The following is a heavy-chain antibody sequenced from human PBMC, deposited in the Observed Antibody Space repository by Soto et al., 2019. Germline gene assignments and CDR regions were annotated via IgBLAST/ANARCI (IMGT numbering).Heavy chain of an antibody. J-gene: IGHJ1*01. D-gene: IGHD3-10*01. Sequence: QVQLQESGPGLVKASQTLSLTCNVSGGSISSGGYYWTWIRQHPGKGLEWIGNIHHSGSTFYNPSLXSXXSISVDTSKNQFSLKLSSVTAAATAVYFCVRGVLSWGQGTLVTVSS. V-gene: IGHV4-31*03. CDR2: IHHSGST. CDR3: VRGVLS. CDR1: GGSISSGGYY.